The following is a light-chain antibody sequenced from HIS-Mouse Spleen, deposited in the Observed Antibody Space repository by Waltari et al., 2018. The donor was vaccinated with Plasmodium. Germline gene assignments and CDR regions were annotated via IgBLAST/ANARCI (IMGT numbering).Light chain of an antibody. J-gene: IGLJ2*01. CDR1: SSHIGRNT. V-gene: IGLV1-44*01. Sequence: QSVLTQPPSASGTPGQRVTISCSGSSSHIGRNTVNWYQQLPGTAPKLLTYSNNQRPSGVPDRFSGSKSGTSASLAISGLQSEDEADYYCAAWDDSLNGVVFGGGTKLTVL. CDR3: AAWDDSLNGVV. CDR2: SNN.